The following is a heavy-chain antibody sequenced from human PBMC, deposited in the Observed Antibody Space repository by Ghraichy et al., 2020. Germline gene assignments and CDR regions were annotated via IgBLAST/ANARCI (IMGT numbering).Heavy chain of an antibody. CDR3: ARILTGTSGFDY. CDR1: GYSLKDYY. J-gene: IGHJ4*02. Sequence: ASVKVSCKASGYSLKDYYIHWVRQAPGQGLEWMGWINANAGGTSYPQIFQGRVSMTRDTSSSTVYMELNSLKSDDTAVYFCARILTGTSGFDYWGQGTLVTVSS. D-gene: IGHD7-27*01. V-gene: IGHV1-2*02. CDR2: INANAGGT.